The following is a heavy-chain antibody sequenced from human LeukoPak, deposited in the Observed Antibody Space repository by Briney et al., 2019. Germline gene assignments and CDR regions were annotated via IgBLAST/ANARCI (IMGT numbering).Heavy chain of an antibody. V-gene: IGHV5-51*01. D-gene: IGHD3-16*01. J-gene: IGHJ4*02. CDR1: GYTFTSYW. CDR3: ARGMYYFDY. CDR2: IYPRDSDI. Sequence: GESLKISCKGSGYTFTSYWIGWVRQMPGKGPEWMGIIYPRDSDIKYSPSFQGQVTISADKSISTAYLQWSSLKASDTAMYYCARGMYYFDYWGQGTLVTVSS.